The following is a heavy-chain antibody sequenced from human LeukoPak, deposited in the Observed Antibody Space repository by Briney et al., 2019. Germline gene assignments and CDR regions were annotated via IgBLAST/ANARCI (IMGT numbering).Heavy chain of an antibody. V-gene: IGHV4-39*07. CDR2: IYYSGST. J-gene: IGHJ4*02. CDR3: ARTTGSSSWYEIFDY. Sequence: PETLSLTCTVSGGSISSSTSGWGWYWGWIRQPPGKGLEWIGSIYYSGSTYYNPSLKSRVTISVDTSKNQFSLQLSSVTAADTAVYCCARTTGSSSWYEIFDYWGQGTLVTVSS. CDR1: GGSISSSTSGWGWY. D-gene: IGHD6-13*01.